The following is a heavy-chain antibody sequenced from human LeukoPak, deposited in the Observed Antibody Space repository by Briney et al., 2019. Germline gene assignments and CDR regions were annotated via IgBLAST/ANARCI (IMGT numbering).Heavy chain of an antibody. Sequence: ASVKVSFKASGYTFTSYGISWVRQAPGQGLEWMGWISAYNGNTNYAQKLQGRVTMTTDTSTSTAYMEMRSLRSDDTAVYYCARYCSSTSCHSFDYWGQGTLVTVS. CDR1: GYTFTSYG. J-gene: IGHJ4*02. D-gene: IGHD2-2*01. CDR3: ARYCSSTSCHSFDY. CDR2: ISAYNGNT. V-gene: IGHV1-18*01.